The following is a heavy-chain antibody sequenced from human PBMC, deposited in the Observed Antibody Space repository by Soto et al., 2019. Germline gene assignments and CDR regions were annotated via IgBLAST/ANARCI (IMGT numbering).Heavy chain of an antibody. V-gene: IGHV3-33*01. CDR1: GFTFSSYG. J-gene: IGHJ3*02. CDR2: IWYDGSNK. CDR3: ASRKAYDSSGYDGNDAFHI. Sequence: QVQLVESGGGVVQPGRSLRLSCAASGFTFSSYGMHWVRQAPGKGLEWVAVIWYDGSNKYYADSVKGRFTISRDNSKNTLYLQMNSLRAEDTAVYYCASRKAYDSSGYDGNDAFHIWGQGTMVTVSS. D-gene: IGHD3-22*01.